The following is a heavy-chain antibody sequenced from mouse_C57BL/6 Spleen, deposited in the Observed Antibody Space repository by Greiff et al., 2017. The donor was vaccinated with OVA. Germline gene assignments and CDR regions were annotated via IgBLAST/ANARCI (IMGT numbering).Heavy chain of an antibody. CDR3: AREGGLPAWFAY. V-gene: IGHV1-4*01. CDR1: GYTFTSYT. D-gene: IGHD2-2*01. J-gene: IGHJ3*01. CDR2: INPSSGYT. Sequence: QVQLQQSGAELARPGASVKMSCKASGYTFTSYTMHWVKQRPGQGLEWIGYINPSSGYTKYNQKFKDKATLTADKSSSTAYMQLSSLTSEDSAVYYGAREGGLPAWFAYWGQGTLVTVSA.